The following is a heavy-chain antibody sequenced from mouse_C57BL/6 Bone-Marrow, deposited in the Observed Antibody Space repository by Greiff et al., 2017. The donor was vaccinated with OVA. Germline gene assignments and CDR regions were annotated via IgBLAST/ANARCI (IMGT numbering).Heavy chain of an antibody. CDR1: GFNIKDDY. D-gene: IGHD2-1*01. J-gene: IGHJ4*01. V-gene: IGHV14-4*01. CDR2: IDPENGDT. CDR3: TVYYGNSDYAMDY. Sequence: VQLQQSGAELVRPGASVKLSCTASGFNIKDDYMHWVKQRPEQGLEWIGWIDPENGDTEYASKFQGKATITADTSSNTAYLQLSSLTSEDTAVYYCTVYYGNSDYAMDYWGQGTSVTVSS.